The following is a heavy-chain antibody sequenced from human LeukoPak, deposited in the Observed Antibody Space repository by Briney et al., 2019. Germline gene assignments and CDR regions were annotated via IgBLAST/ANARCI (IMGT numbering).Heavy chain of an antibody. Sequence: SQTLSLTCAISGVSISSNIVAWDWIRPSPSRGLEWLGRTYYRSRRYNDYAVYVKSRMTITPDTSENQFSLQLICVTAGDRDIYLCASEACSSGRCSGGLDVWGQGTTVTVSS. D-gene: IGHD2-15*01. CDR3: ASEACSSGRCSGGLDV. V-gene: IGHV6-1*01. CDR2: TYYRSRRYN. J-gene: IGHJ6*02. CDR1: GVSISSNIVA.